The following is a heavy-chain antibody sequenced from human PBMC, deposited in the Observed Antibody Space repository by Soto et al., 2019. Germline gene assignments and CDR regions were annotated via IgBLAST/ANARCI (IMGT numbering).Heavy chain of an antibody. CDR3: ARDKDRQQLGGNYYYGIDD. V-gene: IGHV1-69*12. CDR1: VGTFGNSA. J-gene: IGHJ6*04. CDR2: IIHIFTTP. Sequence: QVQLVQSGVEVKTTGSSVTVSCKASVGTFGNSAISWVLQAPGQGLEWMGGIIHIFTTPDYAQKFQGRVTISADESTSTAYMEWTSLRSEDTAVYYCARDKDRQQLGGNYYYGIDDWGKGTTVTVSS. D-gene: IGHD3-3*02.